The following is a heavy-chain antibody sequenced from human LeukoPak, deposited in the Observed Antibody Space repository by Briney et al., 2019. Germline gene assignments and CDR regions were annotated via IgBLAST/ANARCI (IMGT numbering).Heavy chain of an antibody. CDR3: ARDFTSVVTSGY. V-gene: IGHV3-74*01. D-gene: IGHD4-23*01. CDR1: GSTFSNSW. J-gene: IGHJ4*02. Sequence: PGGSLRLSCAASGSTFSNSWMHWVRQVPGKGLAWVSLINADGSSISYADSVKGRFTISRDNAKNTLYLQMNSLRAEDTAVYYCARDFTSVVTSGYWGQGTLVTVSS. CDR2: INADGSSI.